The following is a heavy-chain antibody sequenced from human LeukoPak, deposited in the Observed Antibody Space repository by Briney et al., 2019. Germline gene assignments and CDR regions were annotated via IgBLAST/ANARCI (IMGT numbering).Heavy chain of an antibody. D-gene: IGHD6-19*01. V-gene: IGHV4-59*01. Sequence: SETLSLTCAVYGGSFSGYYWSWIRQPPGKGLEWIGYIYYSGSTNYNPSLKSRVTISVDTSKNQFSLKLSSVTAADTAVYYCARAGRAVAGTNWFDPWGQGTLVTVSS. CDR3: ARAGRAVAGTNWFDP. CDR2: IYYSGST. CDR1: GGSFSGYY. J-gene: IGHJ5*02.